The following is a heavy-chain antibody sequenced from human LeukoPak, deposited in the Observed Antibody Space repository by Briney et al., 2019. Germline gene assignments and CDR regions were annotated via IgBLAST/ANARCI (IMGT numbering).Heavy chain of an antibody. V-gene: IGHV3-30-3*01. CDR2: ISNDGSNK. CDR3: ARDLEYTGYFDY. CDR1: GFTFRIYA. D-gene: IGHD3-3*01. Sequence: GGSLRLSCAASGFTFRIYAMHGVCEAPGKGLERGAGISNDGSNKYYADSVKGRFTISRDNSKNTLYLQMNSLRAEDTAVYYCARDLEYTGYFDYWGQGTLVTVSS. J-gene: IGHJ4*02.